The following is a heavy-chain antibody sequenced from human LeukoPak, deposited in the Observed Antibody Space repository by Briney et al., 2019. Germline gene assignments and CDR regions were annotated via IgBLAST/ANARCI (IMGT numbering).Heavy chain of an antibody. CDR2: MNPNSGNT. Sequence: GASVKVSCKASGYTFTSYDINWVRQATGQGLEWMGWMNPNSGNTGYAQKFQGRVTITRNTSISTAYLELSRLRSEDAAVYYFSKGNWGYCSWGCCYNWFDPWGQGTLVTVSS. CDR1: GYTFTSYD. V-gene: IGHV1-8*03. CDR3: SKGNWGYCSWGCCYNWFDP. J-gene: IGHJ5*02. D-gene: IGHD2-15*01.